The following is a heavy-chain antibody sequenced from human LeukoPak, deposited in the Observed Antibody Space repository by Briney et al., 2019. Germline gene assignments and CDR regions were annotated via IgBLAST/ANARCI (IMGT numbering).Heavy chain of an antibody. CDR3: ARDAAYDFWSGYSGFDP. CDR1: GGSISSSNW. D-gene: IGHD3-3*01. V-gene: IGHV4-4*02. Sequence: SGTLSLTCAVSGGSISSSNWWSWVRQPPGKGLEWIGQIYHSGSTNYNPSLKSRVTISVDTSKNQFSLKLSSVTAADTAVYYCARDAAYDFWSGYSGFDPWGQGTLVTVSS. J-gene: IGHJ5*02. CDR2: IYHSGST.